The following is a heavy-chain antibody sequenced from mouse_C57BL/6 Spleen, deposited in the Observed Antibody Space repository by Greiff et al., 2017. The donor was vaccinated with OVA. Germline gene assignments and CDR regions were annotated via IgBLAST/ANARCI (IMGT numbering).Heavy chain of an antibody. D-gene: IGHD2-3*01. Sequence: DVQLVESGGGLVKPGGSLKLSCAASGFTFSSYAMSWVRQTPEKRLEWVATISDGGSYTYYPDNVKGRFTISRDNAKNNLYLQMSHLKSEDTAMYYCARDVVTYFDYWGQGTTLTVSS. CDR3: ARDVVTYFDY. CDR1: GFTFSSYA. CDR2: ISDGGSYT. J-gene: IGHJ2*01. V-gene: IGHV5-4*01.